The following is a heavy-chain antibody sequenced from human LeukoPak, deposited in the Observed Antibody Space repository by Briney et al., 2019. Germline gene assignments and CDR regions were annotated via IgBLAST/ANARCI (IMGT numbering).Heavy chain of an antibody. CDR3: ATAGYYYGSGSFFDY. V-gene: IGHV1-24*01. J-gene: IGHJ4*02. D-gene: IGHD3-10*01. Sequence: GASVRVSCKVSGYTLTELSMHWVRQAPGKGLEWMGGFDPGNGETIYVQKFQGRVTTTEDTSTDTAYMELSSLRSEDTAVYYCATAGYYYGSGSFFDYWGQGTLVTVSS. CDR2: FDPGNGET. CDR1: GYTLTELS.